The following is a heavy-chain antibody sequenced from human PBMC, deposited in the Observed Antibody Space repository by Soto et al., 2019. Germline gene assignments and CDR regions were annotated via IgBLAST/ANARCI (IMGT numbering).Heavy chain of an antibody. D-gene: IGHD2-15*01. J-gene: IGHJ5*02. CDR3: ARGWVVAATHFVFSWFDP. CDR1: DGSFSGYY. V-gene: IGHV4-34*01. CDR2: INHSGST. Sequence: SVTYGVYDGSFSGYYWSCIRKTTGKGLEWIGEINHSGSTNYNPSLKSRVTISVDTSKNQFSLKLGSVTAADTAVYYCARGWVVAATHFVFSWFDPWGQGTLVTVSS.